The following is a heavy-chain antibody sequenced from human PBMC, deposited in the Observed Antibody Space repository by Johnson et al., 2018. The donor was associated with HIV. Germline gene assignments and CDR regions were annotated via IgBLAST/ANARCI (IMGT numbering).Heavy chain of an antibody. D-gene: IGHD3-22*01. CDR2: IYSGGST. CDR3: AKGEYFDSGGYYHVVMNGFDI. V-gene: IGHV3-66*02. Sequence: VQLVESGGGVVQPGRSLRLSCAASGFTVSSNYMSWVRQAPGKGLEWVSVIYSGGSTYYADSVKGRFTISRDNSKNTVWLQLNSLRAEDTGVYYCAKGEYFDSGGYYHVVMNGFDIWGQGTTVIVSS. CDR1: GFTVSSNY. J-gene: IGHJ3*02.